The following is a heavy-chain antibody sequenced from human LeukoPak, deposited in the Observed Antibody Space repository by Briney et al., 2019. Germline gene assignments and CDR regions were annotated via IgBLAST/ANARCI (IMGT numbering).Heavy chain of an antibody. J-gene: IGHJ4*02. CDR2: INPNSGGT. D-gene: IGHD4-23*01. Sequence: ASVKVSCKASGYTFTGYYVHWVRQAPGQGLEWMGWINPNSGGTNYAQKFQGRVTMTRDTSISTAYMELSRLRSGDTAVYYCARDLVYGGNSVDYWGQGTLVTVSS. CDR1: GYTFTGYY. V-gene: IGHV1-2*02. CDR3: ARDLVYGGNSVDY.